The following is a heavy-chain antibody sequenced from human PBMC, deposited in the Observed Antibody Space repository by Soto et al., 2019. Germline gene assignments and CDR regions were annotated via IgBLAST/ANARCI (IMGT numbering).Heavy chain of an antibody. V-gene: IGHV4-4*02. Sequence: QVQLQESGLVLVKPSGTLSLTCVVSGGSISSNYWWSWVRQSPGKGLEWIGEIYHSGSTNYNPSLKSRVSVSVDKSKNQFSLKLSSVTAADTAMYYCARSEYGDPGNFDYWGQGALVTVSS. CDR1: GGSISSNYW. CDR2: IYHSGST. J-gene: IGHJ4*02. D-gene: IGHD4-17*01. CDR3: ARSEYGDPGNFDY.